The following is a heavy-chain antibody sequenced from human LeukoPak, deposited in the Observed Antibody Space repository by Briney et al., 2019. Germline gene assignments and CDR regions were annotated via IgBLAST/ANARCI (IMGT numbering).Heavy chain of an antibody. Sequence: GGSLRLSCASSGFTLSNYAMTWVRQAPGKGLEWVSTISGTGGFTTSTYYADSVKGRFTTSRDNSDNKLYLQMDGLRADDTAVYYCVNDRRYAVNSALSWFDPWGQGTLVTVSS. CDR3: VNDRRYAVNSALSWFDP. D-gene: IGHD4-23*01. CDR1: GFTLSNYA. J-gene: IGHJ5*02. CDR2: ISGTGGFTTST. V-gene: IGHV3-23*01.